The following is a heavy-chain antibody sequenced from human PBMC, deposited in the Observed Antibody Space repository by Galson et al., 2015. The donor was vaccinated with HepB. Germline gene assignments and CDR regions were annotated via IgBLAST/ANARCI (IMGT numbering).Heavy chain of an antibody. CDR3: ARDTTAVGLGY. CDR2: IWHDGSNK. J-gene: IGHJ4*02. V-gene: IGHV3-33*01. CDR1: GFIFSNYG. Sequence: SLRLSCAASGFIFSNYGMHWVRQAPGKGLEWVAVIWHDGSNKYHADSVKGRFTISRDNSKNTLYLQMNSLRVEDTAVYYCARDTTAVGLGYWGQGTLVTVSS. D-gene: IGHD3/OR15-3a*01.